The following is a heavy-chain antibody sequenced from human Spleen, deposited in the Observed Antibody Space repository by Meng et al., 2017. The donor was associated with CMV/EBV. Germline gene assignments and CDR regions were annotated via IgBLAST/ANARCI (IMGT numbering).Heavy chain of an antibody. Sequence: ASVKVSCKASGYSFAGYGISWVRQAPGQGLEWMGWINPNSGGTNYAQKFQGRVTMTRDTSISTAYMELSRLRSDDTAVYYCAREESQIVAAEDAELDPWGQGTLVTVSS. V-gene: IGHV1-2*02. CDR3: AREESQIVAAEDAELDP. J-gene: IGHJ5*02. CDR1: GYSFAGYG. D-gene: IGHD6-13*01. CDR2: INPNSGGT.